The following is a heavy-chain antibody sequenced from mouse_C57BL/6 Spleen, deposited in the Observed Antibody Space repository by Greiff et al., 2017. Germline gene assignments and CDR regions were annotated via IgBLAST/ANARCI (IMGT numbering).Heavy chain of an antibody. CDR2: ISSGGDYI. Sequence: EVKLVESGEGLVKPGGSLKLSCAASGFTFSSYAMSWVRQTPEKRLEWVAYISSGGDYIYYADTVKGRFTICRDNARNTLYLQMSSLKSEDTAMYYCTREGYGYEYYFGYWGQGTTLTVSS. J-gene: IGHJ2*01. V-gene: IGHV5-9-1*02. CDR1: GFTFSSYA. CDR3: TREGYGYEYYFGY. D-gene: IGHD2-2*01.